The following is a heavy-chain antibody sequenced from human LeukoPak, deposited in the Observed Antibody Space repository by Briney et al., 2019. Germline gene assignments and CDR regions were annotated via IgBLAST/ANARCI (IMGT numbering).Heavy chain of an antibody. V-gene: IGHV3-66*01. CDR1: GFNVSTGY. J-gene: IGHJ4*02. D-gene: IGHD6-19*01. Sequence: GGSLSLSCAGSGFNVSTGYMNWVRQAPGKGLEWVSVMYSGGSTYYADSVKGRFTISRDNSKNTLYFQMNSLRAEDTAVYYCARDSGSGWYRKFDFWGQGTLVTVSS. CDR2: MYSGGST. CDR3: ARDSGSGWYRKFDF.